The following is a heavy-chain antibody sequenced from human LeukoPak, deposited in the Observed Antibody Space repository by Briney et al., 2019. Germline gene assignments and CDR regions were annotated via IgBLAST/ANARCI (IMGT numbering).Heavy chain of an antibody. CDR1: GFTLSTYW. CDR3: VRDRGTYRPIDY. Sequence: GGSLRLSCAASGFTLSTYWMSWVRQAPGKGLEWVANIKQDGSEKYYADSVKGRFTISRDNAQNSLYLQMNSLRAEDTAIYYCVRDRGTYRPIDYWGQGTLVTVSS. J-gene: IGHJ4*02. D-gene: IGHD1-26*01. CDR2: IKQDGSEK. V-gene: IGHV3-7*03.